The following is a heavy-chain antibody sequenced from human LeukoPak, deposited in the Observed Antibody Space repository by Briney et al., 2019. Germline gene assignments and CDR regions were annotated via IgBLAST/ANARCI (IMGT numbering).Heavy chain of an antibody. V-gene: IGHV3-21*01. J-gene: IGHJ3*02. Sequence: GGSLRLSCAASGFTFSIYSMNWVRQAPGKGLEWVASISSRSIYIYYADSVRGRFTISRDNAKNSPYLQMNSLTAEDTAVYFCSRDLDCTVTTCFDGDDGFDIWGQGAMVTVSS. CDR3: SRDLDCTVTTCFDGDDGFDI. D-gene: IGHD2-8*02. CDR2: ISSRSIYI. CDR1: GFTFSIYS.